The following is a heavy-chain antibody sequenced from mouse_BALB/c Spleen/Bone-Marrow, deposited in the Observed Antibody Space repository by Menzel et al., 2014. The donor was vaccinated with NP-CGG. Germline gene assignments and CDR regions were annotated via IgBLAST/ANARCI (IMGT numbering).Heavy chain of an antibody. V-gene: IGHV5-4*02. CDR2: ISDGGSYT. J-gene: IGHJ3*01. Sequence: EVQRVESGGGLVKPGGSLKLSCAASGFTFSDYYMYWVRQTPEKRLEWGATISDGGSYTYYPDSVKGRFTISRDNAKNNLYLQMSSLKSEDTAMYYCARDTIGTTWFAYWGQGTLVTVSA. CDR3: ARDTIGTTWFAY. CDR1: GFTFSDYY. D-gene: IGHD2-14*01.